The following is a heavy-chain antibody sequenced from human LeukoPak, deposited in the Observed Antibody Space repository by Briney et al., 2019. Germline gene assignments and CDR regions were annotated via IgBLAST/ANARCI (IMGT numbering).Heavy chain of an antibody. V-gene: IGHV4-59*01. CDR3: ASLDYYDSSGYLYY. Sequence: SETLSLTCTVSGGSISSYYWSWIRQPPGKGLEWIGHIYYSGSTNYNPSLKSRVTISVDTSKNQFSLKLSSVTAADTAVYYCASLDYYDSSGYLYYWGQGTLVTVSS. CDR2: IYYSGST. D-gene: IGHD3-22*01. CDR1: GGSISSYY. J-gene: IGHJ4*02.